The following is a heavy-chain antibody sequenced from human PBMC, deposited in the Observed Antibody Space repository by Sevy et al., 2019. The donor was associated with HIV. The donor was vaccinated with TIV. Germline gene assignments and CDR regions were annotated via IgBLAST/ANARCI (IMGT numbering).Heavy chain of an antibody. Sequence: QSQTLSLTCTVSGGSISSSSFYWGWIRQSPGKGLEWIGSIYYRGDTYYKPSIKSRITMSVDTSKNQFSLKVTSVTAGDKAMYYCARRRSTHYHFDYWGRGTLVTVSS. CDR2: IYYRGDT. CDR1: GGSISSSSFY. V-gene: IGHV4-39*01. CDR3: ARRRSTHYHFDY. D-gene: IGHD2-15*01. J-gene: IGHJ4*02.